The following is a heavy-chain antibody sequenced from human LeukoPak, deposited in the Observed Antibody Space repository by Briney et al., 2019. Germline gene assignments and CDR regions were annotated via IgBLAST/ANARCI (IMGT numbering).Heavy chain of an antibody. CDR1: GFTFISYA. Sequence: GSLRLSCAASGFTFISYAMSWVRQAPGKGLEWVSAISGRDGNTYYADSVKGRFTISRDNSKNTLYLQMNSLRAEDTAVYYCAKVRLGYCSGGSCSRGGTPMDVWGKGTTVTISS. J-gene: IGHJ6*03. V-gene: IGHV3-23*01. CDR2: ISGRDGNT. D-gene: IGHD2-15*01. CDR3: AKVRLGYCSGGSCSRGGTPMDV.